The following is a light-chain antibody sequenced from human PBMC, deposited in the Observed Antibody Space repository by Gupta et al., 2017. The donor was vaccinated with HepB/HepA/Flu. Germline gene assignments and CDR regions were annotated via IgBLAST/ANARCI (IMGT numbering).Light chain of an antibody. J-gene: IGKJ3*01. CDR1: QDISNY. CDR2: DAS. CDR3: QQYENLLPCIT. Sequence: DIQMTQSPSSLSASVGDRVTITCQASQDISNYLNWYQQKPGKAPKLLIYDASNLETGVPSRFSGSGSGTDFTFTISSLQPEDIATYYCQQYENLLPCITFGPGTKVDIK. V-gene: IGKV1-33*01.